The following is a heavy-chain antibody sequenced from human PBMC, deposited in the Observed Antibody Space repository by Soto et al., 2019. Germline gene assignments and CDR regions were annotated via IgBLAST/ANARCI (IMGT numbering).Heavy chain of an antibody. V-gene: IGHV3-64*01. Sequence: QPRGSLRLSCASSGLTFSSYAMHWVRPAPGKGLEYDSSISSNGRSTYYANSVKRRFTIPRDNSKNTLYLQMGSLRAEAIAVYYCARYRDADAFDIWGQATMGTVS. D-gene: IGHD4-17*01. CDR2: ISSNGRST. CDR3: ARYRDADAFDI. CDR1: GLTFSSYA. J-gene: IGHJ3*02.